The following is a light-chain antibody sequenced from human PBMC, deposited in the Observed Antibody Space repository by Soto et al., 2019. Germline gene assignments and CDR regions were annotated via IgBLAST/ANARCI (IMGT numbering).Light chain of an antibody. CDR3: SSYTSSSTYA. CDR2: AVS. V-gene: IGLV2-14*01. Sequence: QSVLTQPASVSGSPGQSITISCSGTSSDVGAHNLVSWYQQHPGRAPKLMIYAVSNRPSGVSNRFSGFKSGNTASLTISGLQAEDEADYYCSSYTSSSTYAFGTGTKVTVL. CDR1: SSDVGAHNL. J-gene: IGLJ1*01.